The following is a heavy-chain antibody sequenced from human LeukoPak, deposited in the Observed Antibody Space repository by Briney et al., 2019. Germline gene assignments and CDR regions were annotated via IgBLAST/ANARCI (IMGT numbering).Heavy chain of an antibody. CDR2: ISWNSGSI. CDR3: AKVLWFGELSPLDY. J-gene: IGHJ4*02. Sequence: GGSLRLSCAASGFTFDDYAMHWVRQAPGKGLEWVSGISWNSGSIGYADSVKGRFTISRDNAKNSLYLQMKSLRAEDTALYYCAKVLWFGELSPLDYWGQGTLVTVSS. CDR1: GFTFDDYA. D-gene: IGHD3-10*01. V-gene: IGHV3-9*01.